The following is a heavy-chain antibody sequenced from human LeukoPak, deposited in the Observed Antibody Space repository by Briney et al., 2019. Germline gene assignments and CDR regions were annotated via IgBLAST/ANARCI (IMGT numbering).Heavy chain of an antibody. V-gene: IGHV3-73*01. CDR3: TSPRRDGYNYVY. CDR1: GFPFSGSA. CDR2: IRSKANSYAT. Sequence: GGPLRLSCAASGFPFSGSAMQWVRRASGKGGEWVGRIRSKANSYATAYAASVKGRFTISRDDSKNTAYLQMTSLKTEDTAVYYCTSPRRDGYNYVYWGQGTLVTVSS. D-gene: IGHD5-24*01. J-gene: IGHJ4*02.